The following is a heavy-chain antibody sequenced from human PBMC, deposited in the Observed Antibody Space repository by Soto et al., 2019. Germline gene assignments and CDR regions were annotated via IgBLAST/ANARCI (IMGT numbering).Heavy chain of an antibody. CDR2: IYYSGST. CDR1: GGSISSYY. V-gene: IGHV4-59*08. CDR3: ARHVGSTSRVNWFDP. D-gene: IGHD2-2*01. J-gene: IGHJ5*02. Sequence: PSETLSLTCTVSGGSISSYYWSWIRQPPGKGLEWIGYIYYSGSTNHNPSLKSRVTISVDTSKNQFSLKLSSVTAADTAVYYCARHVGSTSRVNWFDPWGQGTLVTVSS.